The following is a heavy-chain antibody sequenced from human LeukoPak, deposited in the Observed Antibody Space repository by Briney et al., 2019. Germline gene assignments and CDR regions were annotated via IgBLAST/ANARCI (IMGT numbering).Heavy chain of an antibody. CDR3: AREYYSAFDI. CDR2: ISYDGSSN. CDR1: GFAFSSYA. J-gene: IGHJ3*02. V-gene: IGHV3-30*09. D-gene: IGHD3-10*01. Sequence: GGSLRLSCAASGFAFSSYAMHWARQAPGKGLEWVAVISYDGSSNYYGDSVKGRFAISRDNSKNTLSLQMNSLRPGDTAIYYCAREYYSAFDIWGQGTMVTVSP.